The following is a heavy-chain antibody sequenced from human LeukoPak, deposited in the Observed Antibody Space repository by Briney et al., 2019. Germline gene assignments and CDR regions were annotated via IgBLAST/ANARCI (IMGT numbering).Heavy chain of an antibody. Sequence: PGGSLRLSCAASGFTFSDYYMGWIRQAPGKGLEWVSYISSSGSTIYYADSVEGRFTISRDNAKNSLYLQMNSLRAEDTAVYYCARHTMVRGSSWFDPWGQGTLVTVSS. J-gene: IGHJ5*02. CDR1: GFTFSDYY. D-gene: IGHD3-10*01. CDR2: ISSSGSTI. V-gene: IGHV3-11*01. CDR3: ARHTMVRGSSWFDP.